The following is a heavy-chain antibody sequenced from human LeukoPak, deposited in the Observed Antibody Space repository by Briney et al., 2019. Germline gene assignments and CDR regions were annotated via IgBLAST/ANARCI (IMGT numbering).Heavy chain of an antibody. Sequence: GSLRLSCAASGVTFSNYWMSWVRQAPGKGLEWVANINQDGSEKNYVDSVMGRFTISRDNVENSLYLQMNSLRTEDTADYFCAREGHSRFRFRYYCQGLDVWGQGTTVTVS. CDR3: AREGHSRFRFRYYCQGLDV. CDR1: GVTFSNYW. CDR2: INQDGSEK. D-gene: IGHD1-26*01. J-gene: IGHJ6*02. V-gene: IGHV3-7*01.